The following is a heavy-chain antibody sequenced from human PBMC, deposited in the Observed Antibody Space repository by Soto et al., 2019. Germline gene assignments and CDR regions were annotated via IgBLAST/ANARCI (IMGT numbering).Heavy chain of an antibody. Sequence: WGSLRLSCAASGFTFSSSAMSWVRQAPGKGLEWVSAISGSGGSTYYADSVKGRFTISRDNSKNTLYLQMNSLRAEDTAVYYCAKSMIAVAVPNWFDPWGQGTLVTVSS. V-gene: IGHV3-23*01. CDR1: GFTFSSSA. CDR2: ISGSGGST. D-gene: IGHD6-19*01. J-gene: IGHJ5*02. CDR3: AKSMIAVAVPNWFDP.